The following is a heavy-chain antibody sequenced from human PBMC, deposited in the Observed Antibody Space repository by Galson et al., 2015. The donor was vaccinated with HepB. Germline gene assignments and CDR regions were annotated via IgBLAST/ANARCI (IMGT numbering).Heavy chain of an antibody. Sequence: SLRLSCAASGFTFSSYAMSWVRQAPGKGLEWVSAISGSGGSTYYADSVKGRFTISRDNSKNSLYLQMNSLRDEDTAVYYCARGVGAFDYWGQGTLVTVSS. J-gene: IGHJ4*02. CDR2: ISGSGGST. CDR1: GFTFSSYA. V-gene: IGHV3-23*01. CDR3: ARGVGAFDY. D-gene: IGHD1-26*01.